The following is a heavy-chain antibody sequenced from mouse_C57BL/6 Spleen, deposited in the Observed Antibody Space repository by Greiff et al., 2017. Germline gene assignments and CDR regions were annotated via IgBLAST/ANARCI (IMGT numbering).Heavy chain of an antibody. CDR3: ARDYGSSDWYFDV. CDR1: GYTFTSYW. V-gene: IGHV1-69*01. D-gene: IGHD1-1*01. J-gene: IGHJ1*03. Sequence: QVQLQQPGAELVMPGASVKLSCKASGYTFTSYWMHWVKQRPGQGLEWIGEIDPSDSYTNSNQKFKGKSTLTVDKSSSTAYMQLSSLTSEGSAVYYCARDYGSSDWYFDVWGTGTTVTGSS. CDR2: IDPSDSYT.